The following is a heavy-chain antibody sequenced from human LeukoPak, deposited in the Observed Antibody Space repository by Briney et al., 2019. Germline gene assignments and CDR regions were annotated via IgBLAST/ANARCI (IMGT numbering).Heavy chain of an antibody. CDR3: ATGAERFRDAFDI. Sequence: SETLSLTCTVSSGSISSSTYYWGWIRQPPGKGLEWIGTIYYTGSTYYNPSLKSRVTISVDTSKNQFSLKLSSVTAADTAVYYCATGAERFRDAFDIWGQGTMVTVSS. CDR2: IYYTGST. V-gene: IGHV4-39*07. D-gene: IGHD3-10*01. J-gene: IGHJ3*02. CDR1: SGSISSSTYY.